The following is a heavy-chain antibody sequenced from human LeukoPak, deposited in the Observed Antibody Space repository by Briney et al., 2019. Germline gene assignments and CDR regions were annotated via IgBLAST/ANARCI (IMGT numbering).Heavy chain of an antibody. V-gene: IGHV3-43*01. D-gene: IGHD4-17*01. CDR3: AKSKAAVTTGYLDY. Sequence: GGSLRLSCAASGFTFDDYTMHWVRQAPGKGLEWVSLISWDGGSTYYADSVKGRFTISRDNSKNSLYLQMNSLRTEDTALYYCAKSKAAVTTGYLDYWGQGTLVTVSS. CDR2: ISWDGGST. CDR1: GFTFDDYT. J-gene: IGHJ4*02.